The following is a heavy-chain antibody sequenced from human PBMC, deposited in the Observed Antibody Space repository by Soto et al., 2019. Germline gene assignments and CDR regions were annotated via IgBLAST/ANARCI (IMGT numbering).Heavy chain of an antibody. V-gene: IGHV3-30*18. D-gene: IGHD4-17*01. CDR3: AKDRDGDYMLDY. CDR2: ISYDGSYK. Sequence: QVQLVESGGGVVQPGRSLRLSCAASGFTFSSYSMHWVRQAPGKGLEWVALISYDGSYKYYADSVKGRFTISRDNSKSTLYLQMNSLRADDTAVYYCAKDRDGDYMLDYWGQGTLVTVSS. J-gene: IGHJ4*02. CDR1: GFTFSSYS.